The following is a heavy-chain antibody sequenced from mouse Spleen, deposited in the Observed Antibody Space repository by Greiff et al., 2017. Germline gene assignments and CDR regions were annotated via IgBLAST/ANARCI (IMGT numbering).Heavy chain of an antibody. CDR1: GFTFSSYA. D-gene: IGHD1-1*01. CDR3: ARIYYYGSSSDYFDY. Sequence: EVQGVESGGGLVKLGGSLKLSCAASGFTFSSYAMSWVRQTPEKRLEWVATISSGGGNTYYPDSVKGRFTISRDNAKNTLYLQMSSLKSEDTAMYYCARIYYYGSSSDYFDYWGQGTTLTVSS. V-gene: IGHV5-9-3*01. J-gene: IGHJ2*01. CDR2: ISSGGGNT.